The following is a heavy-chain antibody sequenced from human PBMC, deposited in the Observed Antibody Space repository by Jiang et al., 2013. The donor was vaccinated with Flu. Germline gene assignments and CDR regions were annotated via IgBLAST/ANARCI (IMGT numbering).Heavy chain of an antibody. CDR3: AHADWYSSGYPRPFDI. CDR1: GFSLSTSGVG. V-gene: IGHV2-5*02. CDR2: IYWDDDK. D-gene: IGHD3-22*01. J-gene: IGHJ3*02. Sequence: KPTQTLTLTCTFSGFSLSTSGVGVGWIRQPPGKALEWLALIYWDDDKRYSPSLKSRLTVTKDTSKNQVVLTMTNMDPVDTATYYCAHADWYSSGYPRPFDIWGQGTMVTVSS.